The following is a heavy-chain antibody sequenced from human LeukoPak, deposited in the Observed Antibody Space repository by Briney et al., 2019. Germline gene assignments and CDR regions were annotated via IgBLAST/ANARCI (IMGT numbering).Heavy chain of an antibody. CDR3: AGRAKRWLQLRGAFDI. D-gene: IGHD5-24*01. CDR2: ISYDGSNK. CDR1: GFTFSSYG. J-gene: IGHJ3*02. V-gene: IGHV3-30*03. Sequence: PGRSLRLSCAASGFTFSSYGMHWVRQAPGKGLEWVAVISYDGSNKYYADSVKGRFTISRDNSKNTLYLQMNSLRAEDTAVYYCAGRAKRWLQLRGAFDIWGQGTMVTVSS.